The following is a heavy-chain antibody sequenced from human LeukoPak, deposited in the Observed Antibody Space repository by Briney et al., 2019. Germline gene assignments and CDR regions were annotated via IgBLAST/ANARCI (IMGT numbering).Heavy chain of an antibody. J-gene: IGHJ4*02. CDR1: GFTFSSYA. CDR3: ARDGSDGIAAAYPDY. V-gene: IGHV3-7*01. CDR2: ITPDGSDK. D-gene: IGHD6-13*01. Sequence: GGSLRLSCAASGFTFSSYAMIRVRQTPGKGLEWVANITPDGSDKYYVVSVKGRFTISRDNAKNSLYLQMNSLRAEDTAVYYCARDGSDGIAAAYPDYWGQGTLVTVSS.